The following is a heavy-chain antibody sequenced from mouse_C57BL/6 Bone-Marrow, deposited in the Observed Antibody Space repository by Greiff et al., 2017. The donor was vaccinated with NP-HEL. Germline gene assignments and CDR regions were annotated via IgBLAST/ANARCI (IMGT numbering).Heavy chain of an antibody. CDR1: GYAFSSSW. CDR2: IYPGDGDT. D-gene: IGHD3-2*02. Sequence: QVQLQHSGPELVKPGASVKISCKASGYAFSSSWMNWVKQRPGKGLEWIGRIYPGDGDTNYNGKFKGKATLTADKSSSTAYMQLSSLTSEDSAVYCCAREEQATYYYAMDYWGQGTSVTVSS. CDR3: AREEQATYYYAMDY. V-gene: IGHV1-82*01. J-gene: IGHJ4*01.